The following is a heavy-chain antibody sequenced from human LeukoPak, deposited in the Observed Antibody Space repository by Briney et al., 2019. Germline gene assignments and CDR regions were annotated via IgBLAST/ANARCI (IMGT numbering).Heavy chain of an antibody. J-gene: IGHJ6*02. CDR3: AQRRYDRLYYYYYGMDV. Sequence: ASVKVSCKASGGTFSSYAISWVRQAPGQGLEWMGRIIPILGIANYAQKFQGRVTITADKSTSTAYMELSSLRSEDTAVYYCAQRRYDRLYYYYYGMDVWGQGTTVTLSS. CDR1: GGTFSSYA. V-gene: IGHV1-69*04. D-gene: IGHD5-12*01. CDR2: IIPILGIA.